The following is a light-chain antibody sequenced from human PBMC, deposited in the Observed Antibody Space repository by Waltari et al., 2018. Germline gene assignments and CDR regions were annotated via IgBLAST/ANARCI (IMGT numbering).Light chain of an antibody. CDR2: YDS. J-gene: IGLJ1*01. CDR3: QVWDTSIDLSV. Sequence: SYVLTQAPSGSVAPGETARITCGGNNIADKNVHWYQQKPGQAPVLVIFYDSDRPFGIPERFSGSNSGNTATLTISRAEAGDEADYYCQVWDTSIDLSVFGTGTKVTVL. V-gene: IGLV3-21*04. CDR1: NIADKN.